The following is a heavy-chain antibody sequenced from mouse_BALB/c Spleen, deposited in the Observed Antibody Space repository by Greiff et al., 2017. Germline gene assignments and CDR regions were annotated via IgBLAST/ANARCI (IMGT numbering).Heavy chain of an antibody. Sequence: LQLQQSGTVLARPGASVKMSCKASGYTFTSYWMHWVKQRPGQGLEWIGAIYPGNSDTSYNQKFKGKAKLTAVTSTSTAYMELSSLTNEDSAVYYCTKGNYRDDVAMDYWGQGTSVTVSA. J-gene: IGHJ4*01. CDR2: IYPGNSDT. CDR1: GYTFTSYW. V-gene: IGHV1-5*01. D-gene: IGHD2-14*01. CDR3: TKGNYRDDVAMDY.